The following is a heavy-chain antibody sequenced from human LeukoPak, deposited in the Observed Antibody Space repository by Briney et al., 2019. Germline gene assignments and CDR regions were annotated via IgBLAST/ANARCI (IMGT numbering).Heavy chain of an antibody. CDR1: GGSISSGDYY. Sequence: SQTLSLTCTVSGGSISSGDYYWSWIRQPPGKGLEWIGYIYYSGSTYYNPSLKSRVTISVDTSKNQFSLKLSSVTAADTAVYYCARGNPVYDILTGYYNVIGFDYWGQGTLVTVSS. CDR2: IYYSGST. J-gene: IGHJ4*02. D-gene: IGHD3-9*01. CDR3: ARGNPVYDILTGYYNVIGFDY. V-gene: IGHV4-30-4*08.